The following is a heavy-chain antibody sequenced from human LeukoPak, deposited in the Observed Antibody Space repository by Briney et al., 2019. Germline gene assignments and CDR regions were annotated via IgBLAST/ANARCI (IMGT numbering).Heavy chain of an antibody. CDR2: ISSSGSTI. Sequence: GGSLRLSCAGSGFSVSDYYMSWIRQAPGKGLEWISFISSSGSTIYYRDSVKGRFTISRDNAKNSLYLQMNSLRAEDTAVYYCAELGITMIGGVWGKGTTVTISS. CDR3: AELGITMIGGV. CDR1: GFSVSDYY. J-gene: IGHJ6*04. D-gene: IGHD3-10*02. V-gene: IGHV3-11*04.